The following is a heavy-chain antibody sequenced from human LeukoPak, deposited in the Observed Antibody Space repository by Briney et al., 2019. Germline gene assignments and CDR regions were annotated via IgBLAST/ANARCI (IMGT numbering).Heavy chain of an antibody. Sequence: SETLPLTCAVYGGSFSGYYWSWIRQPPGKGLEWIGEINHSGSTNYNPSLKSRVTMSVDTSKNQFSLKLSSVTAADTAVYYCARAEYCSSTSCSLDWFDPWGQGTLVTVSS. D-gene: IGHD2-2*01. CDR3: ARAEYCSSTSCSLDWFDP. CDR1: GGSFSGYY. V-gene: IGHV4-34*01. J-gene: IGHJ5*02. CDR2: INHSGST.